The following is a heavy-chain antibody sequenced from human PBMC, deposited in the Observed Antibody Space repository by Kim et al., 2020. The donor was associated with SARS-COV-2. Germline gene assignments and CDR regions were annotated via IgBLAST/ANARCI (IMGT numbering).Heavy chain of an antibody. J-gene: IGHJ4*02. V-gene: IGHV4-34*01. CDR1: GGSFSGYY. CDR3: ARGGRREITIFGVVITTPFDY. D-gene: IGHD3-3*01. CDR2: INHSGST. Sequence: SETLSLTCAVYGGSFSGYYWSWIRQPPGKGLEWIGEINHSGSTNYNPSLKSRVTISVDTSKNQFSLKLSSVTAADTAVYYCARGGRREITIFGVVITTPFDYWGQGTLVTVS.